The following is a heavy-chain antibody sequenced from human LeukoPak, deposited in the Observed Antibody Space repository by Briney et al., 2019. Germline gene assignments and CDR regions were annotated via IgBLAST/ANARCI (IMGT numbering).Heavy chain of an antibody. Sequence: PGRSLRLSCAASGFTFSNYAMHWVRQAPGKGLEWVADILYDGSNKYSADSVKGRFTISRDNSKNTLSLQINSLRAEDTAVYFCARAVGPYDYWGQGTLVTVSS. CDR3: ARAVGPYDY. J-gene: IGHJ4*02. V-gene: IGHV3-30*04. CDR1: GFTFSNYA. CDR2: ILYDGSNK. D-gene: IGHD3-10*01.